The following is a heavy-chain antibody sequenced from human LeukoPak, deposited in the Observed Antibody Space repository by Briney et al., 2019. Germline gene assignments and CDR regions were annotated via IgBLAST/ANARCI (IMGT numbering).Heavy chain of an antibody. J-gene: IGHJ3*02. V-gene: IGHV1-3*01. Sequence: GASVKVSCKASGYTFTSYAIHWVRQAPGQRLEWMGWINGGDDYTKYSQKFQGRLTITRDTSASTAYLELSSLRSEDTAVYYCARYGPTVVVVAATHFDAFDIWGQGTMVTVSS. CDR3: ARYGPTVVVVAATHFDAFDI. CDR2: INGGDDYT. CDR1: GYTFTSYA. D-gene: IGHD2-15*01.